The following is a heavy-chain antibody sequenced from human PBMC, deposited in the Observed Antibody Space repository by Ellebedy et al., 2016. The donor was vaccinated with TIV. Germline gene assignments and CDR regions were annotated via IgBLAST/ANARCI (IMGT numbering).Heavy chain of an antibody. V-gene: IGHV3-30*18. D-gene: IGHD3-10*01. J-gene: IGHJ4*02. CDR1: GFTFRSYG. CDR2: ISYDGSSQ. CDR3: AKGARGGTVGPGED. Sequence: PGGSLGLSCAGSGFTFRSYGIQWVRQSPAKGLEWVAVISYDGSSQYYEDSVKGRLTISRDNSKNTVFLEMNSLRPEDTAVYYCAKGARGGTVGPGEDWGQGTLVTVSS.